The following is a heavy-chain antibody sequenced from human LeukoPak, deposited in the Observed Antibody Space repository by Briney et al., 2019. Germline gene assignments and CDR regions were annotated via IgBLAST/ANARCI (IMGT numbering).Heavy chain of an antibody. Sequence: GGSLRLSCAASGFTFSSYSMNWVRQAPGKGLEWVSSISSSSSYIYYADSVKGRFTISRDNAKNSLYLQMNTLRAEDTPVYYCASARFLEWLLLFDYWGQGTLVTVSS. CDR1: GFTFSSYS. CDR3: ASARFLEWLLLFDY. J-gene: IGHJ4*02. CDR2: ISSSSSYI. V-gene: IGHV3-21*01. D-gene: IGHD3-3*01.